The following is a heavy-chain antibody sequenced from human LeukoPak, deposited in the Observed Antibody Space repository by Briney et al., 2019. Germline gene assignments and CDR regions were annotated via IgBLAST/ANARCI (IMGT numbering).Heavy chain of an antibody. CDR3: ARAGVTGSEDDAFDI. Sequence: ASVKVSCKAFGYTFTGYYMHWVRQAPGQGLEWMGWINPNSGGTNYAQKFQGRVTMTRDTSISTAYMELSRLRSDDTAVYYCARAGVTGSEDDAFDIWGQGTMVTVSS. CDR1: GYTFTGYY. D-gene: IGHD3-10*01. J-gene: IGHJ3*02. CDR2: INPNSGGT. V-gene: IGHV1-2*02.